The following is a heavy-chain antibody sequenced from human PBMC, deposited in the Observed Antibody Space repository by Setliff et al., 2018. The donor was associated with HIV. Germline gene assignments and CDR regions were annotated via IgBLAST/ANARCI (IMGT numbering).Heavy chain of an antibody. V-gene: IGHV3-48*04. Sequence: GGSLRLSCAASGFTFSDYSMTWVRQAPGKGLEWVSYIGRSSTPIYYADSVKGRFTISRDNSKNSLYLQMNSLRAEDTAVYYCARGRNRNYVVYGMDVWGQGTTVTVSS. CDR3: ARGRNRNYVVYGMDV. CDR1: GFTFSDYS. J-gene: IGHJ6*02. D-gene: IGHD1-7*01. CDR2: IGRSSTPI.